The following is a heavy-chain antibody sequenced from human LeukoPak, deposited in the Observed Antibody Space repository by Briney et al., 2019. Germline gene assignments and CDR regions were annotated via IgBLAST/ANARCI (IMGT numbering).Heavy chain of an antibody. CDR1: GGSLSGYY. V-gene: IGHV4-34*01. CDR2: INHSGST. D-gene: IGHD3-22*01. J-gene: IGHJ5*02. CDR3: ARRLTYYYDSSGYYYGNWFDP. Sequence: PSETLSLTCAVYGGSLSGYYWSWIRQPPGKGLEWIGEINHSGSTNYNPSLKSRVTISVDTSKNQFSLKLSSVTAADTAVYYCARRLTYYYDSSGYYYGNWFDPWGQGTLVTVSS.